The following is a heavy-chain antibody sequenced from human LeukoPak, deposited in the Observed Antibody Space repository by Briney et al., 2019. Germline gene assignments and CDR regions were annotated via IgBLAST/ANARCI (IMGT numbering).Heavy chain of an antibody. J-gene: IGHJ4*02. V-gene: IGHV4-31*03. CDR3: ARGPYSSGWYPS. D-gene: IGHD6-19*01. Sequence: SETLSLTCTVSGGSISSGGYYWSWIRQHPGKGLEWIGYIYYSGSTYYNPSLKSRVTISVDTSKNQFSLKLSSVTAADTAVYYCARGPYSSGWYPSWGQGTLVTVSS. CDR2: IYYSGST. CDR1: GGSISSGGYY.